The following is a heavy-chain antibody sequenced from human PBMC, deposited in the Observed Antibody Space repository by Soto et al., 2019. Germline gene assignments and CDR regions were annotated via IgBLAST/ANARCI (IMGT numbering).Heavy chain of an antibody. V-gene: IGHV1-69*04. Sequence: ASVKVSCKASGGTFRSYAISWVRQAPGQGLAWMGRIIPILGIANYAQKFQGRVTITADKSTSTAYMELSSLRSEDTAVYYCARDYTEYCTNGVCYRTAGQFDYWGQGTLVTVSS. CDR3: ARDYTEYCTNGVCYRTAGQFDY. CDR1: GGTFRSYA. J-gene: IGHJ4*02. CDR2: IIPILGIA. D-gene: IGHD2-8*01.